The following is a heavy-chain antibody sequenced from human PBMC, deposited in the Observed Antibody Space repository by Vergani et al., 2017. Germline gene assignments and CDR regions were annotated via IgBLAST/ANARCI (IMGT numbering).Heavy chain of an antibody. Sequence: EVQLVESGGGLVQPGRSLRLSCAASGFTFDDYAMHWVRQPPGKGLEWVSGISWNSGSIGYADSVKGRFTISRDNAKNSLYLQMNSLRAEDTAFYYCAKGGDYYYYYMDVWSKGTTVTVSS. J-gene: IGHJ6*03. CDR1: GFTFDDYA. V-gene: IGHV3-9*01. CDR2: ISWNSGSI. CDR3: AKGGDYYYYYMDV.